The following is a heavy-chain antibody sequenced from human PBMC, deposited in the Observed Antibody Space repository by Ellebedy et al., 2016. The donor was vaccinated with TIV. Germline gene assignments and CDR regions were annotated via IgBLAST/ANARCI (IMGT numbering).Heavy chain of an antibody. CDR3: ARDRSYSPTY. V-gene: IGHV3-33*01. CDR2: IWYDGSYK. D-gene: IGHD1-26*01. J-gene: IGHJ4*02. CDR1: GFTFRTFG. Sequence: GGSLRLXXTASGFTFRTFGMHWVRQAPGKGLEWVAVIWYDGSYKYYTDSVKGRFTISRDNSKDTLYLQMNSLRAEDTAVYYCARDRSYSPTYWGQGTLVTVSS.